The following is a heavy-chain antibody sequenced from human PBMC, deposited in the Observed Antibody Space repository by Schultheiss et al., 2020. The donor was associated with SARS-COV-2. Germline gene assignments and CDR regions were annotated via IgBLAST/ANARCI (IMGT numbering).Heavy chain of an antibody. CDR2: IYYSGST. CDR1: GGSISSGGYY. Sequence: SETLSLTCTVSGGSISSGGYYWSWIRQHPGKGLEWIGYIYYSGSTYYNPSLKSRVTISVDTSKNQFSLKLSSVTAADTAVYYCAKGGYYYDSSGYYALRSSSYAFDIWGQGTMVTVSS. D-gene: IGHD3-22*01. V-gene: IGHV4-31*03. J-gene: IGHJ3*02. CDR3: AKGGYYYDSSGYYALRSSSYAFDI.